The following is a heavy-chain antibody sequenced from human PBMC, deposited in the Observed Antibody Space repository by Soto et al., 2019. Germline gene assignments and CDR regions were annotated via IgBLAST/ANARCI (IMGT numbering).Heavy chain of an antibody. Sequence: QVQLQESAPGLVKPSGTLSLTCAVSGDYVSSPYYWRWVRQPPGKGLEWIGEVFHTGTTSYNPSLRSRVTISMDKSINKFSLDLSSVTAADTAVYYCARSTGWYAIHAWGPGTLV. CDR2: VFHTGTT. J-gene: IGHJ5*02. V-gene: IGHV4-4*02. CDR3: ARSTGWYAIHA. CDR1: GDYVSSPYY. D-gene: IGHD2-8*02.